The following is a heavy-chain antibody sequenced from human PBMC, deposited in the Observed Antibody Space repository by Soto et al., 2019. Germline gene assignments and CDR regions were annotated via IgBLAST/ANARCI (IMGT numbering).Heavy chain of an antibody. J-gene: IGHJ6*02. CDR2: INPNSGGT. CDR3: ARARGVVPAAMEYYYYGMDV. CDR1: GYTFTGYY. D-gene: IGHD2-2*01. V-gene: IGHV1-2*04. Sequence: ASVKVSCKASGYTFTGYYMHWVRQAPGQGLEWMGWINPNSGGTNYAQKLQGWVTMTRDTSISTAYMELSRLRSDDTAVYYCARARGVVPAAMEYYYYGMDVWGQGTTVTVSS.